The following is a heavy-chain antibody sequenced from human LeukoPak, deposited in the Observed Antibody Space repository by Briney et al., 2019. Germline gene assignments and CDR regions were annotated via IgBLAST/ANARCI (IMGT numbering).Heavy chain of an antibody. V-gene: IGHV3-30*02. CDR3: AKAAPSDY. J-gene: IGHJ4*02. CDR1: GFTFSSYG. Sequence: GGSLRLSCAASGFTFSSYGMHWVRQAPGKGLEWVAFIRYDGSDKYYADSVKGRFTISRDNSENTLYLQMNSLRPEDMAVYYCAKAAPSDYWGQGTLVTVSS. CDR2: IRYDGSDK.